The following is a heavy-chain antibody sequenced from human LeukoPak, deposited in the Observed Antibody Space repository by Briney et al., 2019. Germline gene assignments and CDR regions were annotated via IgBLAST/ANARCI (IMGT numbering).Heavy chain of an antibody. CDR3: ARDQNLNWYFDL. J-gene: IGHJ2*01. Sequence: GASVKVSCKASGYTFTGYYMHWVRQAPGQGLEWMGWINPNTGGTNYAQNFQGRVTMTRDTSISTAYMDLSRLSSDDTAVYYCARDQNLNWYFDLWGRGTLVTVSS. CDR1: GYTFTGYY. CDR2: INPNTGGT. V-gene: IGHV1-2*02.